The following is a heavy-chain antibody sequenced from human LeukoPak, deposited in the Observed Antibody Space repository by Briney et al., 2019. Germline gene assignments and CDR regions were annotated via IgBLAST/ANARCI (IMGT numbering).Heavy chain of an antibody. J-gene: IGHJ4*02. Sequence: PGRSLRLSCAASRFTFSYFAMLWVGQAPGKGLEWVAALSDDGSNKFYADSVKGRFTISRDNSKNTLYLQMNSLRAEDTAFYYCAKDPHSSSWSYFDSWGQGTLVTVSS. CDR2: LSDDGSNK. D-gene: IGHD6-13*01. CDR3: AKDPHSSSWSYFDS. CDR1: RFTFSYFA. V-gene: IGHV3-30*18.